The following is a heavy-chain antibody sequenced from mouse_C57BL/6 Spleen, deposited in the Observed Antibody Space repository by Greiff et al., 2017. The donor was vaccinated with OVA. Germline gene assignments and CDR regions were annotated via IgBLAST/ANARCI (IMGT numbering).Heavy chain of an antibody. Sequence: VQLQQPGAELVMPGASVKLSCKASGYTFTSYWMHWVKQRPGQGLEWIGEIDPSDSYTNYNQKFKGKSTLTVDKSSSTAYMQLSSLTSEDSAVYYCARGIDYWGQGTLVTVSA. CDR3: ARGIDY. CDR2: IDPSDSYT. V-gene: IGHV1-69*01. J-gene: IGHJ3*01. CDR1: GYTFTSYW.